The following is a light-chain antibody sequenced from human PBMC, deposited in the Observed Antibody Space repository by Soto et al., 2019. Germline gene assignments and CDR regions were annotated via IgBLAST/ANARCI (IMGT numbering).Light chain of an antibody. CDR2: WAS. CDR1: PSVLYSSNNKNY. Sequence: DIVMTQSPDSLAVSLGERATINCKSSPSVLYSSNNKNYLAWYQQKPGQPPKLLIYWASTRESGVPDRFSGSGSGTDFNLTISSLQAEDAAVYYCQQYYSTLWTFGQGTKVEIK. V-gene: IGKV4-1*01. J-gene: IGKJ1*01. CDR3: QQYYSTLWT.